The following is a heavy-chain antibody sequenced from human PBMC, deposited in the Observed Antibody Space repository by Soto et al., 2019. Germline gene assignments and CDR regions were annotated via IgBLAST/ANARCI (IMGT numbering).Heavy chain of an antibody. CDR3: ARGLAAAAARGMDV. V-gene: IGHV1-2*04. D-gene: IGHD6-13*01. CDR2: INPNSGGT. CDR1: GCTFTGYY. J-gene: IGHJ6*02. Sequence: QVQLVQSWPEVKKPGASVKVSCKASGCTFTGYYMHWVRQAPGQGLEWMGWINPNSGGTNYAQKFQGWVTMTRDTSISTAYMELSRLRSDDTAVYYCARGLAAAAARGMDVWGQGTTVTVTS.